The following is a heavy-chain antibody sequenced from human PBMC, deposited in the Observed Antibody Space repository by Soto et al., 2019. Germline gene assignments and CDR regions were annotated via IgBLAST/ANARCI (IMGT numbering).Heavy chain of an antibody. CDR3: ARVEKGIYYFDY. V-gene: IGHV4-31*03. CDR1: GGSISGGGYY. Sequence: SETLSLTCTVSGGSISGGGYYWSWIRQHPGKGLEWIGYIYYSGSTYYNPSLKSRVTISVDTSKNQFSLKLSSVTAADTAVYYYARVEKGIYYFDYWGQGTLVTVSS. CDR2: IYYSGST. J-gene: IGHJ4*02. D-gene: IGHD3-3*01.